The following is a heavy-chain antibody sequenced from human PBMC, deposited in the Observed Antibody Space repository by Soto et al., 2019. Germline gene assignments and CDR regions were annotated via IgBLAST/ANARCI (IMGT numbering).Heavy chain of an antibody. D-gene: IGHD3-3*01. CDR2: IIPIFGTA. V-gene: IGHV1-69*13. CDR1: GGTFSSYA. CDR3: ARDGGYDFWSGPYYGMDV. J-gene: IGHJ6*02. Sequence: AASVKVSCKASGGTFSSYAISWVRQAPGQGLEWMGGIIPIFGTANYAQKFQGRVTITADESTSTAYMELSSLRSEDTAVYYCARDGGYDFWSGPYYGMDVWGQGTTVTVSS.